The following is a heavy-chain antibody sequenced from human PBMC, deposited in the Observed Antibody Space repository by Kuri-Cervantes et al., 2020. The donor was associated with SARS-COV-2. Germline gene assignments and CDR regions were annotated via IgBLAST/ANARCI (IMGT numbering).Heavy chain of an antibody. CDR3: ASYYDSSGYYYYYYMDV. CDR1: GFTVSSNY. Sequence: GGSLRLSCAASGFTVSSNYMSWVRQAPGKGLEWVSLIYRCGSTYYADSVKGRFTISRDNSKNTLYLQMNSLRAEDTAVYYCASYYDSSGYYYYYYMDVWGKGTTVTVSS. V-gene: IGHV3-53*01. D-gene: IGHD3-22*01. J-gene: IGHJ6*03. CDR2: IYRCGST.